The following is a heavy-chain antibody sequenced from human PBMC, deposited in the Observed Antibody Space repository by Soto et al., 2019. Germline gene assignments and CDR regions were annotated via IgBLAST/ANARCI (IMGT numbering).Heavy chain of an antibody. CDR1: GFTFNGAW. CDR3: SADLPDCGAYAFVY. D-gene: IGHD2-21*01. CDR2: VKSKVDGETI. V-gene: IGHV3-15*07. J-gene: IGHJ4*02. Sequence: EVQLVESGGGLVEPGGSLRLSCAASGFTFNGAWMNWVRQGPGKGLEWVGRVKSKVDGETIDYAAPVKERFTISRIDSINMVYLEMNSLSTEDTAICFCSADLPDCGAYAFVYWGQGALITVSS.